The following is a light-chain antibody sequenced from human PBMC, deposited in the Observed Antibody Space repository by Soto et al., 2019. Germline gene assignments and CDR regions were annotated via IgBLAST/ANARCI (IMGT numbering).Light chain of an antibody. CDR2: DVS. CDR1: SSDVGGYNS. CDR3: CSYAGSYTYV. J-gene: IGLJ1*01. V-gene: IGLV2-11*01. Sequence: QSALTQPRSVSGSPGQSVTISCTGTSSDVGGYNSVSWYQQHQGKAPKLLNYDVSKQPSSVPDRFSGSMSGNTASLTISGLQAEDEADYYCCSYAGSYTYVFGTGTKLTVL.